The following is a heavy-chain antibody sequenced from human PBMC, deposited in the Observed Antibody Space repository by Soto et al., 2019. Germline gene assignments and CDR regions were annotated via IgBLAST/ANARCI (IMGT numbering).Heavy chain of an antibody. Sequence: PGESLKISCKGSGYAFTTSWIGWVRQNPGKGLAWMGIIYPEDSDIRYSPSFQGQVTISADKSISTAYLQLSRLKASDTAIYYCERPALEWNFYYGMDVWGQGTTVTVS. CDR1: GYAFTTSW. D-gene: IGHD3-3*01. V-gene: IGHV5-51*01. CDR3: ERPALEWNFYYGMDV. CDR2: IYPEDSDI. J-gene: IGHJ6*02.